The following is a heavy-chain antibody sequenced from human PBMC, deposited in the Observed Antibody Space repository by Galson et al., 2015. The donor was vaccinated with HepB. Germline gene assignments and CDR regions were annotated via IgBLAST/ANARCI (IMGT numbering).Heavy chain of an antibody. CDR1: GFTFRSYA. CDR3: AKDRYDDTLTGYYTH. Sequence: SLRLSCAASGFTFRSYAMSWVRQAPGKGPEWVSGISGRGGSTYYTDSVKGRFTISRDNPQNMLYLQMSSLRAEDKAVYYCAKDRYDDTLTGYYTHWGQGTLVTVFS. CDR2: ISGRGGST. J-gene: IGHJ4*02. V-gene: IGHV3-23*01. D-gene: IGHD3-9*01.